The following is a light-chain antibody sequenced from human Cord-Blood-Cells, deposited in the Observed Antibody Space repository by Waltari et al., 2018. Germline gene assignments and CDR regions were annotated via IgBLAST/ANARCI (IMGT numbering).Light chain of an antibody. Sequence: QSALTQPASVSGSPGQSITISCTGTSSDVGGYNYVSWYQQHPGKAPNLLIYDVSNPPSGFSNRFSCSKSGNTASLTISGLQAEDEADYYCSSYTSSSTLVFGGGTKLTVL. J-gene: IGLJ2*01. CDR3: SSYTSSSTLV. V-gene: IGLV2-14*01. CDR2: DVS. CDR1: SSDVGGYNY.